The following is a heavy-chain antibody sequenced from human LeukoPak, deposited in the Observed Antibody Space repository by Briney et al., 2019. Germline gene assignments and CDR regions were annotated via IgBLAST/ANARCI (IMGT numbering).Heavy chain of an antibody. CDR1: GFAFSSYS. CDR2: IYSGGST. CDR3: ARDGDGTFDY. D-gene: IGHD3-10*01. Sequence: GGSLRLSCAASGFAFSSYSMNWVRQAPGKGLEWVSVIYSGGSTYYADSVKGRFTTSRDNSKNTLYLQMNSLRAEDTAVYYCARDGDGTFDYWGQGTLVTVSS. J-gene: IGHJ4*02. V-gene: IGHV3-53*01.